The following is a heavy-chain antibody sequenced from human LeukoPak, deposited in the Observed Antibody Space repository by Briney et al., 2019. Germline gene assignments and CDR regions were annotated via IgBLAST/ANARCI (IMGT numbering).Heavy chain of an antibody. CDR3: ARSSEEVGATSFDY. J-gene: IGHJ4*02. D-gene: IGHD1-26*01. Sequence: PGRSLRLSCAASGFIFSNYGMHWVRQAPSKGLEWVAVISYDGSNKYYADSVKGRFTISRDNSKNTLYLQMNSLRSEDTAVYYCARSSEEVGATSFDYWGQGTLVTVSS. CDR1: GFIFSNYG. V-gene: IGHV3-30*03. CDR2: ISYDGSNK.